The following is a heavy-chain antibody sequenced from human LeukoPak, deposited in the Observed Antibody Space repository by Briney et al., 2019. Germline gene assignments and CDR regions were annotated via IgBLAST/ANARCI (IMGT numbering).Heavy chain of an antibody. CDR2: INHSGGT. D-gene: IGHD6-13*01. CDR1: GGSFSAYY. CDR3: ARDLIAAAFV. V-gene: IGHV4-34*01. Sequence: PSETLSLTCAVSGGSFSAYYWSWIRQPPGKGLEWIGEINHSGGTNYNPSLKSRVTISVVTSKNQFSLKLSPVTAADTAVYYCARDLIAAAFVWGQGTLVTVSS. J-gene: IGHJ4*02.